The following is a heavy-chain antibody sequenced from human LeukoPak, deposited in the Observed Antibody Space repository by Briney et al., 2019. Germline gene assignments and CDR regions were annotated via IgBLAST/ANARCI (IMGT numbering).Heavy chain of an antibody. CDR1: GFTFSSYA. J-gene: IGHJ4*02. V-gene: IGHV3-23*01. CDR3: ARAEIAAAPY. D-gene: IGHD6-13*01. Sequence: GGSLRLSCGASGFTFSSYAMSWVRQAPGRGPEWVSAISGSGDKTYYADSVKGRFTISRDNSKNSLYPQMNSLRAEDTAVYYCARAEIAAAPYWGQGTLVTVSS. CDR2: ISGSGDKT.